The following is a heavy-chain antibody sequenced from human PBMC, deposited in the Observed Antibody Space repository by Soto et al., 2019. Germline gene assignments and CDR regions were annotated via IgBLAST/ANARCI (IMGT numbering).Heavy chain of an antibody. Sequence: GGSLRLSCAASGFTFSSYAMSWVRQAPGKGLEWVSAISGSGGSTYYADSVKGRFTISRDNSKNTLYLQMNSLRAEDTAVYYCAKDDDYIWGSYSYLAFDYWGQGTLVTVSS. J-gene: IGHJ4*02. V-gene: IGHV3-23*01. CDR1: GFTFSSYA. CDR2: ISGSGGST. D-gene: IGHD3-16*01. CDR3: AKDDDYIWGSYSYLAFDY.